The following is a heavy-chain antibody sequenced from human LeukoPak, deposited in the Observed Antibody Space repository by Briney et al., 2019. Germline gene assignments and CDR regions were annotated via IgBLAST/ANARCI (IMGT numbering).Heavy chain of an antibody. Sequence: GGSLSLSCAASGFTFSCYAMHWVRQAPGKGLEWVALISYEGSNKYFADSVKGRFTISRDNDKNSLYLQMNSLRGEDTAVYYCERAGGYDMSAFEIWAQETMHTVSS. CDR1: GFTFSCYA. J-gene: IGHJ3*02. CDR3: ERAGGYDMSAFEI. D-gene: IGHD3-22*01. CDR2: ISYEGSNK. V-gene: IGHV3-30-3*01.